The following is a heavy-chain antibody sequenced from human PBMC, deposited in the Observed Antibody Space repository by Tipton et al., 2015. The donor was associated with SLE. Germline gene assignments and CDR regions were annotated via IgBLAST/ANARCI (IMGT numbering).Heavy chain of an antibody. CDR1: GGSISSYY. CDR2: INYSGST. CDR3: ARQFAGWSYNWLDP. D-gene: IGHD6-19*01. V-gene: IGHV4-59*08. Sequence: TLSLTCTVSGGSISSYYWSWIRQPPGKGLEWIGYINYSGSTNYNPSLKSRVTISVDTSKNQFSLKLSSVTAADTAVYYCARQFAGWSYNWLDPWGQGTLVTVSS. J-gene: IGHJ5*02.